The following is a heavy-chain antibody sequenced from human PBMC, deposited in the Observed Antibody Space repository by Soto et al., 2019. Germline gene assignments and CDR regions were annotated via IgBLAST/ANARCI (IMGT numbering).Heavy chain of an antibody. J-gene: IGHJ4*02. V-gene: IGHV3-74*01. CDR1: GFTFSSYW. CDR2: INSGGSST. CDR3: AKAWGIDY. Sequence: GGSLRLSCAASGFTFSSYWMYWVRQAPGKGLVWVSDINSGGSSTTYADSVKGRFTISRDNAKNTLYLQMNSLRVEDTAIYYCAKAWGIDYWGQGTLVTVSS. D-gene: IGHD7-27*01.